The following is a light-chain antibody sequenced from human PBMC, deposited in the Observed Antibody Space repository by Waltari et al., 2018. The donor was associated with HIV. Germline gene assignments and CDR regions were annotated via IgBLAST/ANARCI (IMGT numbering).Light chain of an antibody. CDR1: SSNIGGNY. J-gene: IGLJ2*01. V-gene: IGLV1-47*01. CDR2: RNN. Sequence: QSVLTQPPSASGTPGQRVTISCSGSSSNIGGNYVYWYQQLPGTAPKLRIYRNNQRPSGVPERFSGSKSGTSASMAISGLRSEDEADYYCASWDDSLSGYVVFGGGTKLTVL. CDR3: ASWDDSLSGYVV.